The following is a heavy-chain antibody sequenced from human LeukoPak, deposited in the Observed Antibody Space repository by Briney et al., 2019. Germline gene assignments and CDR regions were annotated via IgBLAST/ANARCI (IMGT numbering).Heavy chain of an antibody. V-gene: IGHV3-11*06. D-gene: IGHD5-24*01. J-gene: IGHJ3*02. CDR1: GFTFSDYY. CDR2: ISSSSSYT. Sequence: PGGSLRLSCAASGFTFSDYYMSWIRQAPGKGLEWVSYISSSSSYTNYADSVKGRFTISRDNAKNSLYLQMNSLRAEDTAVYYCARDNVGERWLQLSHLAFDIWGQGTMVTVSS. CDR3: ARDNVGERWLQLSHLAFDI.